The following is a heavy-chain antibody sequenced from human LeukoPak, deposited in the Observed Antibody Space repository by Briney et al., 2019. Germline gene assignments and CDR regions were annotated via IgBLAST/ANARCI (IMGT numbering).Heavy chain of an antibody. CDR2: ISAYNGNT. V-gene: IGHV1-18*01. J-gene: IGHJ6*02. Sequence: ASVKVSCKASGYTFTSYGISWVRQAPGQGLEWMGWISAYNGNTNYAQKLQGRVTVTTDTSTSTAYMELRSLRSDDTAVYYCARDPPRIVVVVAATNYYGMDVWGQGTTVTVSS. D-gene: IGHD2-15*01. CDR3: ARDPPRIVVVVAATNYYGMDV. CDR1: GYTFTSYG.